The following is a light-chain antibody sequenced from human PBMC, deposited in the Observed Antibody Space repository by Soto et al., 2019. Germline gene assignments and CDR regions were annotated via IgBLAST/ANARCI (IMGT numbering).Light chain of an antibody. CDR2: DAS. V-gene: IGKV3-11*01. Sequence: EIVLTQSPATLSLSPGERATLSCRASQSISSFLAWYQQKRGQAPRLLIYDASNRATGIPVRFSGSASGTEFTLTISSLQSEDFTVYYCQQYNKWPLTFGQGTKVDIK. J-gene: IGKJ1*01. CDR3: QQYNKWPLT. CDR1: QSISSF.